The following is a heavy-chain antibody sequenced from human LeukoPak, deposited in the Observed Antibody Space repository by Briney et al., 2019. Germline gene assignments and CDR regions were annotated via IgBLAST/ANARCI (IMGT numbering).Heavy chain of an antibody. Sequence: GASVKVSCKASGGTFSSYAISWVRQAPGQGLEWMGGIIPIFGTANYAQKFQGRVTITADESTSTAYMELSSLRSEDTAVFYCARGNYDSSDFEYFQHWGQGTLVTVSS. CDR2: IIPIFGTA. CDR1: GGTFSSYA. CDR3: ARGNYDSSDFEYFQH. D-gene: IGHD3-22*01. V-gene: IGHV1-69*13. J-gene: IGHJ1*01.